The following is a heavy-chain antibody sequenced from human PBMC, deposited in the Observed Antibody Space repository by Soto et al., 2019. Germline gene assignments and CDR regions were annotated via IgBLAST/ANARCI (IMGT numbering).Heavy chain of an antibody. D-gene: IGHD2-2*01. J-gene: IGHJ4*02. CDR3: ARDLDCSSTSCYEDRTFDY. V-gene: IGHV1-69*13. CDR1: GGTFSSYA. Sequence: ASVKLSCKASGGTFSSYAISCVRQAPGQGLEWMGGIIPIFGTANYAQKFQGRVTITADESTSTAYMELSSLRSEDTAVYYCARDLDCSSTSCYEDRTFDYWGQGTLVTVSS. CDR2: IIPIFGTA.